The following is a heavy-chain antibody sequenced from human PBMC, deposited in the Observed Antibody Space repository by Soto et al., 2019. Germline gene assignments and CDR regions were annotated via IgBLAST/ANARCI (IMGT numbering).Heavy chain of an antibody. D-gene: IGHD3-10*01. CDR2: ISYDGSNA. Sequence: QEQLVESGGGGVQPGASLRLPCTASGFSFSTYAMYWVRQAPGKGLEWVAIISYDGSNAQYADSVKGRFTVARDNSKNTLYLQMHSLTAEDTAVYYCARDGGGFGELLLNSYDAFDLWGQGKLVTVSS. CDR3: ARDGGGFGELLLNSYDAFDL. V-gene: IGHV3-30*04. J-gene: IGHJ3*01. CDR1: GFSFSTYA.